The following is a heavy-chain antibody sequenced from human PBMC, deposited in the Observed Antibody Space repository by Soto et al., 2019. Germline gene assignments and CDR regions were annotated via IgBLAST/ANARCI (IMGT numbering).Heavy chain of an antibody. V-gene: IGHV1-69*06. CDR1: GGTFSSYA. CDR3: ARDQDNWNDAVDAFDI. CDR2: IIPIFGTA. Sequence: SVKVSCKASGGTFSSYAISWVRQAPGQGLEWMGGIIPIFGTANYAQKFQGRVTITADKSTSAAYMELSSLRSEDTAVYYCARDQDNWNDAVDAFDIWGQGTMVTVSS. J-gene: IGHJ3*02. D-gene: IGHD1-1*01.